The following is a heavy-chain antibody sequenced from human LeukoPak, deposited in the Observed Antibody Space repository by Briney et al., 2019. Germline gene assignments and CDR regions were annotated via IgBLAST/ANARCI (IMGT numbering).Heavy chain of an antibody. CDR3: ARERITGMGWFDP. CDR1: GFTFSSYE. CDR2: ISGSGGAI. Sequence: QPGGSLRLSSAASGFTFSSYEMNWVRQAPGKGLDWVSYISGSGGAIYYADSVKGRFTISRDNAKNTLYLQMNSLRAEDTAVYYCARERITGMGWFDPWGQGTLVTVSS. V-gene: IGHV3-48*03. D-gene: IGHD1-20*01. J-gene: IGHJ5*02.